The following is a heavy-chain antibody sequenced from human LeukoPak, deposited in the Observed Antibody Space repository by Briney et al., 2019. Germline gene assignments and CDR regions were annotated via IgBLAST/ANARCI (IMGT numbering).Heavy chain of an antibody. V-gene: IGHV3-30-3*01. CDR1: GFTFSSYA. J-gene: IGHJ4*02. D-gene: IGHD1-26*01. Sequence: GGSLRLSCAASGFTFSSYAMHWVRQAPGKGLEWVAAISYDGSNKYYADSVKGRFTISRDNSKNTLYLQMNSLRAEDTAVYYCARDLSRVGATDYWGQGTLVTVSS. CDR2: ISYDGSNK. CDR3: ARDLSRVGATDY.